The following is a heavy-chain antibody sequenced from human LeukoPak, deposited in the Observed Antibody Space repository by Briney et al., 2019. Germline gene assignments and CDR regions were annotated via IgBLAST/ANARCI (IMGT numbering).Heavy chain of an antibody. CDR2: IGGSGGST. Sequence: GGSLRLSCAASGFTFSSYAMSWVRQAPGKWLEWVSVIGGSGGSTYYADSVKGRFTISRDNSKNTLYLQMSSLRAEDTAVYYCAKKKRELRGFDYWGHGTLVTVSS. CDR1: GFTFSSYA. CDR3: AKKKRELRGFDY. V-gene: IGHV3-23*01. J-gene: IGHJ4*01. D-gene: IGHD1-7*01.